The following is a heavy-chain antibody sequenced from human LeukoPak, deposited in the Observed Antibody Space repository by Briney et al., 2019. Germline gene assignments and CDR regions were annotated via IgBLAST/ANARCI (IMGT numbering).Heavy chain of an antibody. CDR2: ISGSGGST. CDR3: AKDRRYYFDY. V-gene: IGHV3-23*01. J-gene: IGHJ4*02. Sequence: GGSLRLSCAASGFTLSSYAMSWVRQAPGKGLEWVSAISGSGGSTYYADSAKGRFTISRDNSKNTLYLQMNSLRAEDTAVYYCAKDRRYYFDYWGQGTLVTVSS. CDR1: GFTLSSYA.